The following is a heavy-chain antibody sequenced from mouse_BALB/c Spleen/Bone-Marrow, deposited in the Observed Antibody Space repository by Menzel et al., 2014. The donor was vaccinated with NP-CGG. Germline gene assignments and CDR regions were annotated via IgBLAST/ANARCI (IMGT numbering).Heavy chain of an antibody. Sequence: VKLQESGAELVRPGSSVKISCKASGYAFSIYWMNWVRQRPGQGLEWIGQICPGDDDTDYNGKFKGKATLTADRSSSTAYMQLNSLTSEDSAVYFCARGGISIDYWGQGATLTVSS. J-gene: IGHJ2*01. CDR2: ICPGDDDT. CDR1: GYAFSIYW. CDR3: ARGGISIDY. V-gene: IGHV1-80*01.